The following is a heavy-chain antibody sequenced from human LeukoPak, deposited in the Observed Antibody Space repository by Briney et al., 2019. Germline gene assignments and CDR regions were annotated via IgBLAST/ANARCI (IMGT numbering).Heavy chain of an antibody. Sequence: GGSLRLSCVASGFSLTHNVMAWVRQTPGKGLEWVSAISSSDDITYYADSVKGRFTISRDNLKNTLYLQMKSLRAEDTAVYYCAQDSPYTSMAAWGQGTLVTVSS. CDR3: AQDSPYTSMAA. CDR2: ISSSDDIT. V-gene: IGHV3-23*01. J-gene: IGHJ5*02. D-gene: IGHD5-18*01. CDR1: GFSLTHNV.